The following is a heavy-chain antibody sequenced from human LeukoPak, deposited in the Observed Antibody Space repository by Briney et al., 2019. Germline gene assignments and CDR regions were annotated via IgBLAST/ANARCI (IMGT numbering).Heavy chain of an antibody. CDR2: IIPIFGTA. Sequence: SVKVSCKASGGTFSSYAISWVRQAPGQGLEWMGGIIPIFGTANYAQKFQGRVTITADESTSTAYVELSSLRSEDTAVYYCARTVVANYYYYYYMDVWGKGTTVTVPS. CDR3: ARTVVANYYYYYYMDV. D-gene: IGHD2-21*01. J-gene: IGHJ6*03. CDR1: GGTFSSYA. V-gene: IGHV1-69*13.